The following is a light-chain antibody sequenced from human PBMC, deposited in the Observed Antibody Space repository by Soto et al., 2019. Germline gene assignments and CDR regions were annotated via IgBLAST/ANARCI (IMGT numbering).Light chain of an antibody. CDR1: QSVSSY. CDR2: DAS. J-gene: IGKJ4*01. CDR3: QQRSNWPLT. Sequence: EIVLTQSPATLSLSPGERATLSCRASQSVSSYLAWYQQKPGQAPRLXIYDASNRATGIPARFSGSGSGTDFTITISSLEPEDFEVYYCQQRSNWPLTFGGGTKVDIK. V-gene: IGKV3-11*01.